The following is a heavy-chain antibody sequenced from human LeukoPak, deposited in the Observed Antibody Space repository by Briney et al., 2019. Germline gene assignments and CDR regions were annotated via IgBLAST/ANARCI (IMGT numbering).Heavy chain of an antibody. J-gene: IGHJ4*02. Sequence: PSETLSLTCTVSGGSISSGDYYWSWIRQPPGKGLEWIGYIYYSGSTYYNPSLESRVTISVDTSKNQFSLKLSSVTAADTAVYYCARGIPYYDFWSGYYYFDYWGQGTLVTVSS. V-gene: IGHV4-30-4*01. CDR3: ARGIPYYDFWSGYYYFDY. D-gene: IGHD3-3*01. CDR2: IYYSGST. CDR1: GGSISSGDYY.